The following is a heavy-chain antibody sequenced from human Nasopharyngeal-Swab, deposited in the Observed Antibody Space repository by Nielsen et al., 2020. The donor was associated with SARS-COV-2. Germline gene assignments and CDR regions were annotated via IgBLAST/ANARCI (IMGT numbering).Heavy chain of an antibody. CDR3: ARVSGWYEMDV. Sequence: SETLSLTCTVSGGSISSYYWSWIRQPPGKGLEWIGYIYYSGSTNYNPSLKSRVTISVDTSKNQFSLKLSSVTAADTAVYYCARVSGWYEMDVWGKGTRSPSPQ. J-gene: IGHJ6*04. D-gene: IGHD6-19*01. V-gene: IGHV4-59*01. CDR1: GGSISSYY. CDR2: IYYSGST.